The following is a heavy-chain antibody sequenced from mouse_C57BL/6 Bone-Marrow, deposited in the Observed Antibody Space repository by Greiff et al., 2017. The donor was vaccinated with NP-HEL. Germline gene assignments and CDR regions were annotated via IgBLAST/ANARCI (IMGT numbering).Heavy chain of an antibody. CDR1: GFTFSDYG. J-gene: IGHJ3*01. CDR2: ISNLAYSI. D-gene: IGHD4-1*01. Sequence: EVKLMESGGGLVQPGGSLKLSCAASGFTFSDYGMAWVRQAPRKGPEWVAFISNLAYSIYYADTVTGRFTISRENAKNTLYLEISSLRSEDTAMYYCSTGTNPWFAYWGQGTLVTVSA. V-gene: IGHV5-15*01. CDR3: STGTNPWFAY.